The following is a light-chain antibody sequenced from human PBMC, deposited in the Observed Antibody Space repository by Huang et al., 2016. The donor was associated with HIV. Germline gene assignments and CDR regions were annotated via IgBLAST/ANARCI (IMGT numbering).Light chain of an antibody. Sequence: EIVMTQSPATLSVSPGERATLSCRASQTVSSNLAWYQQKPGQAPRRLIYAASTRATDSPARFSGSGSGTEFTLTISSLQSEDFAVYYCQHYRVWPPVYTFGQGTKLEIK. CDR1: QTVSSN. V-gene: IGKV3-15*01. CDR3: QHYRVWPPVYT. J-gene: IGKJ2*01. CDR2: AAS.